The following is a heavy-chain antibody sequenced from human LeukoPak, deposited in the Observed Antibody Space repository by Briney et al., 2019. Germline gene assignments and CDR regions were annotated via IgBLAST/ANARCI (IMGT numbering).Heavy chain of an antibody. Sequence: GGSLRISCAASGFTFSSYAMHWVRQAPGKGLEWVAVISYDGSNKYYADSVKGRFTISRDNSKNTLYLQMNSLRAEDTAVYYCARSGSPLPVEFDYWGQGTLVTVSS. J-gene: IGHJ4*02. CDR2: ISYDGSNK. CDR1: GFTFSSYA. CDR3: ARSGSPLPVEFDY. D-gene: IGHD1-26*01. V-gene: IGHV3-30-3*01.